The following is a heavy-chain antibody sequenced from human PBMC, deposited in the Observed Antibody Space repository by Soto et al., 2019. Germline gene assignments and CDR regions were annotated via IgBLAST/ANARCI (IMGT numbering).Heavy chain of an antibody. V-gene: IGHV1-18*04. CDR1: GYTFTSCG. Sequence: ASVKVSCKASGYTFTSCGISWVRQAPGQGLEWMGWISAYNGYTNYAQKLQGRVTMTTDTSTSTAYMELRSLISDDTAVYYCARVVGFWSGYPKPYYGMDVWGQGTTVTVSS. D-gene: IGHD3-3*01. CDR3: ARVVGFWSGYPKPYYGMDV. CDR2: ISAYNGYT. J-gene: IGHJ6*02.